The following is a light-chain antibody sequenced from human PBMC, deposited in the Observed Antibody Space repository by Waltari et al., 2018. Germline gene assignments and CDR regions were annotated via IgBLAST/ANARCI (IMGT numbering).Light chain of an antibody. J-gene: IGLJ2*01. CDR3: GTWDSSLSAVV. Sequence: PSVSAAPGQKVTISCSGSSSNIGTNYVSWYQQLPGTAPKLLIYENNKRPSGIPDRFSGSKSGTSATLGITGLQTGDEADYYCGTWDSSLSAVVFGGGTKLTVL. CDR2: ENN. CDR1: SSNIGTNY. V-gene: IGLV1-51*01.